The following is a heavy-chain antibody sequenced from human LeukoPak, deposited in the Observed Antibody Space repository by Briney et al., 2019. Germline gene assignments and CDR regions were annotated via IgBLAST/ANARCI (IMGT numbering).Heavy chain of an antibody. CDR2: INPSGGST. CDR3: ARGYGSGSPLDY. V-gene: IGHV1-46*01. CDR1: GYTFTGDY. Sequence: GASVKVSSKASGYTFTGDYMHWVRQAPGQGREWMGIINPSGGSTSYAQKFQGRVTMTRDMSTSTVYMELSSLRSEDTAVYYCARGYGSGSPLDYWGQGTLVTVSS. J-gene: IGHJ4*02. D-gene: IGHD3-10*01.